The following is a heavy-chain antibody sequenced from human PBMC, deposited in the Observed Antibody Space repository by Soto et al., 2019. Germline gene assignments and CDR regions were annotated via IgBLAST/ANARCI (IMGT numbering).Heavy chain of an antibody. CDR3: ARVEYCSGGSCYEVDP. D-gene: IGHD2-15*01. CDR1: GFTFSSYS. CDR2: ISSSSSTI. Sequence: GGSLRLSCAASGFTFSSYSMNWVRQAPGKGLEWVSYISSSSSTIYYADSVKGRFTISRDNAKNSLYLQMNSLRAEDTAVYYCARVEYCSGGSCYEVDPWGQGTLVTVSS. J-gene: IGHJ5*02. V-gene: IGHV3-48*01.